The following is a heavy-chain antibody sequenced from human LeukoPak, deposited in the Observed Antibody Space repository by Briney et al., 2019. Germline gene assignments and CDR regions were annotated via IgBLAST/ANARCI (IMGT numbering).Heavy chain of an antibody. D-gene: IGHD3-22*01. CDR3: ARYVYYYDSSGYYSGWFDP. Sequence: GESLKISFKGSGYSFTSYWIGWVRQMPGKGLEWMGIIYPGDSDTRYSPSFQGQVTISADKSISTAYLQWSSLKASDTAMYYCARYVYYYDSSGYYSGWFDPWGQGTLVTVSS. V-gene: IGHV5-51*01. J-gene: IGHJ5*02. CDR1: GYSFTSYW. CDR2: IYPGDSDT.